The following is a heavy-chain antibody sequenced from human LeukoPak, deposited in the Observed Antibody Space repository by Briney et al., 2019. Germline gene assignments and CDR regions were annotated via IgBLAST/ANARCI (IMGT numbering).Heavy chain of an antibody. J-gene: IGHJ4*02. CDR3: AREGCSGGSCCFDY. CDR2: LHNSGST. Sequence: SETLSLTCAVYGGSFSGYYWSWIRQPPGKGLEWIGYLHNSGSTNYNPSLKSRVTISVDTSKNQFSLKLNSVTAADTALYYCAREGCSGGSCCFDYWGQGILVTVSS. D-gene: IGHD2-15*01. CDR1: GGSFSGYY. V-gene: IGHV4-59*01.